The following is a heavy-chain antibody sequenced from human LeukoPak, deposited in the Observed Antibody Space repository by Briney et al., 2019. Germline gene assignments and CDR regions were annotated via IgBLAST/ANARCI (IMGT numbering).Heavy chain of an antibody. Sequence: GGSLRRSCAVYGFTVSNTYMSWVRQAPGKGLEWVSVIYSGGSTYYAASVKGRFTISRDFSKNTVFLQMNSLRVEDTALYFCARGGVAILPLDYWGQGTLVTVSS. CDR3: ARGGVAILPLDY. CDR2: IYSGGST. V-gene: IGHV3-66*01. CDR1: GFTVSNTY. D-gene: IGHD2-15*01. J-gene: IGHJ4*02.